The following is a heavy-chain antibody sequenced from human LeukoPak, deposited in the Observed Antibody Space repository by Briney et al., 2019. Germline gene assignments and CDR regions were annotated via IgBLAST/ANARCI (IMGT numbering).Heavy chain of an antibody. D-gene: IGHD3-3*01. CDR1: GGSFSGYY. CDR3: ARERLFWSGYSHRISFDY. CDR2: INHSGST. J-gene: IGHJ4*02. V-gene: IGHV4-34*01. Sequence: SETLSLTCAVYGGSFSGYYWSWIRQPPGKGLEWIGEINHSGSTNYNPSLKSRVTISVDTSKNRFSLKLSSVTAADTAVYYCARERLFWSGYSHRISFDYWGQGTLVTVSS.